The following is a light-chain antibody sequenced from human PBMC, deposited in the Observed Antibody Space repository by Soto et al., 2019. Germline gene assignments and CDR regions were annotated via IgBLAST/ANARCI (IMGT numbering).Light chain of an antibody. Sequence: EIVLAQSPATLSSSSGERATLSCRASQTVSNKLAWYQHKPGQAPRLLIYDTSNRATGIPARFSGSGSGTDFTLTISSLDPEDFAVYYCHQRKSWPRTFGQGTKVDIK. CDR1: QTVSNK. J-gene: IGKJ1*01. V-gene: IGKV3-11*01. CDR3: HQRKSWPRT. CDR2: DTS.